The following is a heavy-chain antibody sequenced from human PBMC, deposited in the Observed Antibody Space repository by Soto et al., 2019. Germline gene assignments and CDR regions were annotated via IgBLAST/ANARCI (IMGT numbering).Heavy chain of an antibody. CDR2: INPSGGST. Sequence: QVQLVQSGAEVKKPGASVKVSCKASGYTFTSYYMHWVRQAPGQGLEWMRIINPSGGSTSYAQKFQGRVTMTRDTSTSTVYMELSSLRSEDTAVYYCARGGTFRGSYYDKDAFDIWGQMTMVTVSS. J-gene: IGHJ3*02. V-gene: IGHV1-46*01. CDR1: GYTFTSYY. CDR3: ARGGTFRGSYYDKDAFDI. D-gene: IGHD1-26*01.